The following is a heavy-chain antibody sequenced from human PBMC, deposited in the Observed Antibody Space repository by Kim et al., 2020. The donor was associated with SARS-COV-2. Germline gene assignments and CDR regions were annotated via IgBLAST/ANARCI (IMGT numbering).Heavy chain of an antibody. J-gene: IGHJ6*02. Sequence: GGSLRLSCTASGFTFGDYAMSWFRQAPGKGLEWVGFIRSKAYGGTTEYAASVKGRFTISRDDSKSIAYLQMNSLKTEDTAVYYCTRVNGRQMGGGLAGYYYYGMDVWGQGTTVTVSS. CDR2: IRSKAYGGTT. CDR1: GFTFGDYA. CDR3: TRVNGRQMGGGLAGYYYYGMDV. V-gene: IGHV3-49*03. D-gene: IGHD6-19*01.